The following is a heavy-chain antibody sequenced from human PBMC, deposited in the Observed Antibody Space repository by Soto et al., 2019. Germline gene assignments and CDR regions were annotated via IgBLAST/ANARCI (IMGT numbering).Heavy chain of an antibody. CDR1: VGSISIGAHY. CDR3: ARASCSSNSCYPHYYYGIDV. Sequence: SESLSLTWTFGVGSISIGAHYWSWIREHPGKGREWIGYIYYSGSTYYNPSLKSRLTISVDTSNSQFSLKLSSVAAADTAVYYCARASCSSNSCYPHYYYGIDVWGQGITVTVSS. D-gene: IGHD2-2*01. J-gene: IGHJ6*02. V-gene: IGHV4-31*02. CDR2: IYYSGST.